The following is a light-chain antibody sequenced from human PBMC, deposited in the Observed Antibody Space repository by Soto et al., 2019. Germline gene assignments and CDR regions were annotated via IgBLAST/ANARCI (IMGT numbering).Light chain of an antibody. CDR2: GAS. CDR3: QQYNNWPPLT. V-gene: IGKV3-15*01. Sequence: EIVMTQSPGTLSVSPGERATLSCRASQRISANLAWYQQKPGQAPRLLIYGASTRPTGIPARFSGGGSGTEFTLTISSLQSEDVAVYYCQQYNNWPPLTFGGGTKVDIK. J-gene: IGKJ4*01. CDR1: QRISAN.